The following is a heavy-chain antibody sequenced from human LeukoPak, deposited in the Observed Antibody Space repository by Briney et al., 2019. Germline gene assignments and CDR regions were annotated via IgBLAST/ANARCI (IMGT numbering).Heavy chain of an antibody. Sequence: PGRSLRPSCAASGFTFSSYGMHWVRQAPGKGLEWVAVISYDGSNKYYADSVKGRFTISRDNSKNTLYLQMNSLRAEDTAVYYCAKVRGGYDAAGWFDPWGQGTLVTVSS. D-gene: IGHD5-12*01. CDR3: AKVRGGYDAAGWFDP. CDR2: ISYDGSNK. CDR1: GFTFSSYG. V-gene: IGHV3-30*18. J-gene: IGHJ5*02.